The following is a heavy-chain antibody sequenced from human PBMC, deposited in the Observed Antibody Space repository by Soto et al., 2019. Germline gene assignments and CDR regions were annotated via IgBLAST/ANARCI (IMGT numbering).Heavy chain of an antibody. CDR1: GFTFSSYW. Sequence: EVQLVESGGGLVQPGGSLRLSCAASGFTFSSYWMSWVRQAPGKGLEWVANIKQDGSEKYYVDSVKGRFTISRDNAKNSLYLQMNSRRAEDTAVYYCARDISTSGYYFDYWGQGTLVTVSS. J-gene: IGHJ4*02. V-gene: IGHV3-7*01. CDR2: IKQDGSEK. CDR3: ARDISTSGYYFDY. D-gene: IGHD2-2*01.